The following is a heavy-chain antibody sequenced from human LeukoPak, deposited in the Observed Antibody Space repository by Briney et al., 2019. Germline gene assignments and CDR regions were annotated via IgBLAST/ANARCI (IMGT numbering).Heavy chain of an antibody. J-gene: IGHJ5*02. V-gene: IGHV4-34*01. Sequence: SETLPLTCAVYGGSFSGYYWSWIRQPPGKGLEWIGEINHSGSTNYNPSLKSRVTISVDTPKNQFSLKLSSVTAADTAVYYCARGRDFWSGYYSLNWFGPWGQGTLVTVSS. CDR1: GGSFSGYY. D-gene: IGHD3-3*01. CDR2: INHSGST. CDR3: ARGRDFWSGYYSLNWFGP.